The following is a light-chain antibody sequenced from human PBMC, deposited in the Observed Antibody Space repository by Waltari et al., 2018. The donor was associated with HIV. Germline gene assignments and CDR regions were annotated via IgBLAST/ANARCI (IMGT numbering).Light chain of an antibody. V-gene: IGLV1-47*01. J-gene: IGLJ3*02. Sequence: QSVLTQPPSVSGAPGPRVTVSCSGSSSSIGSGYVCWYQQLPGAATNLVTYRNDQRPTGTPDRFSGSKYGTSAVLAISGLRSEDAAVYYCGAWNGSPSGPVFGGGTKLTVL. CDR2: RND. CDR3: GAWNGSPSGPV. CDR1: SSSIGSGY.